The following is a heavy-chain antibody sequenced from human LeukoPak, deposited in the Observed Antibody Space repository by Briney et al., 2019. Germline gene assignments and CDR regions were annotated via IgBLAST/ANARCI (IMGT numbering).Heavy chain of an antibody. CDR2: ISSSGSTI. V-gene: IGHV3-11*04. D-gene: IGHD6-13*01. Sequence: GGSLRLSCAASGFTFSDYYMSWIRQAPGKGLEWVSYISSSGSTIYYADSVKGRFTISRDNAKNSLYLQMNSLRAEDTAVYYCARDSAQPYFSYTSSWPHYFDYWGQGTLVTVSS. CDR3: ARDSAQPYFSYTSSWPHYFDY. J-gene: IGHJ4*02. CDR1: GFTFSDYY.